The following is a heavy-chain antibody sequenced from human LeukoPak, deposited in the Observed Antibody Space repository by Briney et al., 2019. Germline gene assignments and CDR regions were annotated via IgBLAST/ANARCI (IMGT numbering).Heavy chain of an antibody. CDR2: IYYSGST. J-gene: IGHJ3*02. CDR3: AILRGYSSGWPNAFDI. V-gene: IGHV4-59*01. D-gene: IGHD6-19*01. Sequence: SETLSLTCTASGGSISSYYWSWIRQPPGKGLEWIGYIYYSGSTNYNPSLKSRVTISVDTSKNQFSLKLSSVTAADTAVYYCAILRGYSSGWPNAFDIWGQGTMVTVSS. CDR1: GGSISSYY.